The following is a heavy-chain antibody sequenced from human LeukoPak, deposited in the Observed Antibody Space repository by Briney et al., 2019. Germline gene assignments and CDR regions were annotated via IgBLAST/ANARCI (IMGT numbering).Heavy chain of an antibody. J-gene: IGHJ4*02. CDR2: MNQDGSEK. CDR3: ARDRDSSDY. V-gene: IGHV3-7*03. D-gene: IGHD3-22*01. CDR1: AFTFSNYW. Sequence: GGYLRLSCTASAFTFSNYWMSWVRQAPGKGLEWVANMNQDGSEKYYVDSVKGRFTISRDNAKNSLYLQMNSLRAEDTAVYYCARDRDSSDYWGQGTLVTVSS.